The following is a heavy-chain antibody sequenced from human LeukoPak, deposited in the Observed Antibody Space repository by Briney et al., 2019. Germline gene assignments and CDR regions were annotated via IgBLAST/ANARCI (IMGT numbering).Heavy chain of an antibody. CDR3: ATTKRHTYGSETFGYYFDY. V-gene: IGHV1-69*06. CDR1: GGTSSTYV. D-gene: IGHD3-10*01. J-gene: IGHJ4*02. CDR2: IIPIFDTT. Sequence: GASVKVSCKASGGTSSTYVISWVRQAPGQGLEWMGGIIPIFDTTTYAQNFLGRVTITAHKSTSTVCMELNSLRSEDTAVYYCATTKRHTYGSETFGYYFDYWGQGTLVTVSS.